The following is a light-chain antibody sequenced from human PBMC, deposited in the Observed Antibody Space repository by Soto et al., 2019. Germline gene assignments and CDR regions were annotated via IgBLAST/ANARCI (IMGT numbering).Light chain of an antibody. CDR1: QSVSSN. V-gene: IGKV3-15*01. CDR3: QHYNSWPPWT. Sequence: EIVMTQSPATLSVSPGERATLSCRASQSVSSNLAWYQQKPGQAPRLLIYGASTRATGIPARFSGSGSGTQFTLSISSLQSEDFAFYYCQHYNSWPPWTFGQGTKVDIK. J-gene: IGKJ1*01. CDR2: GAS.